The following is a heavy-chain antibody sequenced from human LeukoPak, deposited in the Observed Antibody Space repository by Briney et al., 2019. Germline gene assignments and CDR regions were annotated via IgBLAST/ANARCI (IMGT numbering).Heavy chain of an antibody. V-gene: IGHV3-7*01. CDR2: INQDGSEK. Sequence: GGSLRLSCAASGFTFSSYWMSWVRHAPGKGLEWVAHINQDGSEKHFVDSVEGRFTISRDNAANSPFLQMNSLRAEDTAVYYCAREYDYGVSRADYWGQGTLVTVSS. D-gene: IGHD4-17*01. J-gene: IGHJ4*02. CDR3: AREYDYGVSRADY. CDR1: GFTFSSYW.